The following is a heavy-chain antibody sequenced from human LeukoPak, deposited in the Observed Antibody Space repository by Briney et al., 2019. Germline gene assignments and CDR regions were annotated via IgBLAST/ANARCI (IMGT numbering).Heavy chain of an antibody. CDR1: GFSFTSYA. D-gene: IGHD3-10*01. J-gene: IGHJ4*02. CDR3: ARHFGVYYANY. Sequence: GGSLRLSCAASGFSFTSYAMNWVRQAPGKGLEWVSAISGSGRSTYSADSVRGRFTISRDNSKNTLYLQMNSLRAEDTAVYYCARHFGVYYANYWGQGTLVTVSS. CDR2: ISGSGRST. V-gene: IGHV3-23*01.